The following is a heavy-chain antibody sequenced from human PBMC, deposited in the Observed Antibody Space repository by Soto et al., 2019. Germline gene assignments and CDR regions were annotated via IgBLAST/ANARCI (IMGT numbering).Heavy chain of an antibody. J-gene: IGHJ4*02. CDR2: IWYDGSNK. V-gene: IGHV3-33*01. CDR3: AREFFSSSWLLVY. D-gene: IGHD6-13*01. CDR1: GFTFSSYG. Sequence: GGSLRLSCAASGFTFSSYGMHWVRQAPGKGLEWVAVIWYDGSNKYYADSVKGRFTISRDNSKNTLYLQMNSLRAEDTAVYYCAREFFSSSWLLVYWGQGTLVTVSS.